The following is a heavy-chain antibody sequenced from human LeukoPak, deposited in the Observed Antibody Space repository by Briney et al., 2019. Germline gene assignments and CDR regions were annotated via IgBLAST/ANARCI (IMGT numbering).Heavy chain of an antibody. Sequence: GASVKVSCKASGYTFTGYYMRWVRQAPGQGLEWMGRINPNSGGTNYVQKFQGRVTMTRDTSISTAYMELSRLRSDDTAVYYCASIGIAVAGRYRGIDYWGQGTLVTVSS. CDR3: ASIGIAVAGRYRGIDY. V-gene: IGHV1-2*06. CDR1: GYTFTGYY. D-gene: IGHD6-19*01. J-gene: IGHJ4*02. CDR2: INPNSGGT.